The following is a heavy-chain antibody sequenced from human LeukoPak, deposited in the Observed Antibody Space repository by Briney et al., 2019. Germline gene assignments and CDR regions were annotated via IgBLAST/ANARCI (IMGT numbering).Heavy chain of an antibody. CDR2: IKTKANNYAT. J-gene: IGHJ4*02. Sequence: PGGSLRLSCAASGFTFSGSALHWVRQASGKGLEWVGRIKTKANNYATAYAASVKGRFIISRHDSKNTAYLQMKSLKTEDTAVYYCTRLDYGDFRFDYWGQGTLVTVSS. D-gene: IGHD4-17*01. CDR1: GFTFSGSA. V-gene: IGHV3-73*01. CDR3: TRLDYGDFRFDY.